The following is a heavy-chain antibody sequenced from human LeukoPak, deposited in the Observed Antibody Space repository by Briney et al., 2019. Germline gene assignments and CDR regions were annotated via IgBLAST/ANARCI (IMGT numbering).Heavy chain of an antibody. CDR3: AKDGKHDSSGYYSRFDY. V-gene: IGHV3-23*01. Sequence: GGSLRLSCAASGFTFSSYGMSWVRQAPGKGLEWVSAISGSGGSTYYADSVKGRFTISRDNSKNTLYLQMNRLRAEDKAVYYCAKDGKHDSSGYYSRFDYWGQGTLVTVSS. CDR1: GFTFSSYG. CDR2: ISGSGGST. J-gene: IGHJ4*02. D-gene: IGHD3-22*01.